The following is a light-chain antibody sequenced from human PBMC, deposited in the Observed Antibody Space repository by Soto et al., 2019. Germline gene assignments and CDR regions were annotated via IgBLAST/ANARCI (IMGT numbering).Light chain of an antibody. J-gene: IGKJ1*01. Sequence: DIQMTQSPSTLSASVGDRVTITCRASQSFSSELAWYQQKPGKAPTLLIFDVSNLQSGIPSRFSGSGSGTEFALSISSLQPDDFGTYYCQQKRAFGQGTKVETK. V-gene: IGKV1-5*01. CDR1: QSFSSE. CDR2: DVS. CDR3: QQKRA.